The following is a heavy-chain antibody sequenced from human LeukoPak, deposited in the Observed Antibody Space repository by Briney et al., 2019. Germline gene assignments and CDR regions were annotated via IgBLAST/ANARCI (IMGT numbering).Heavy chain of an antibody. CDR1: GFTFSSYA. J-gene: IGHJ3*01. CDR2: IKQDGSET. D-gene: IGHD2-2*01. Sequence: PGGSLRLSCAASGFTFSSYAMSWVRQAPGKGLEWVANIKQDGSETYFVGSVKGRFTISRDNAKNSLYLQMDSLRAEDTAVYYCARVRSSVASSTKYNAFDLWGQGTMVTVSS. V-gene: IGHV3-7*01. CDR3: ARVRSSVASSTKYNAFDL.